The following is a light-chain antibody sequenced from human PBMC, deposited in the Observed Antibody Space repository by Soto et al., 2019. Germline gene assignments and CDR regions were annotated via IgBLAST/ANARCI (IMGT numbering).Light chain of an antibody. CDR1: RGHSTYA. CDR2: LNSDGSH. CDR3: QTWGTGIQV. J-gene: IGLJ2*01. Sequence: QLVLTQSPSASASLGGSVKLTCTLSRGHSTYAIAWHQQQPDKGPQFLMKLNSDGSHFKGDGIPDRFSGSSSGAERYLSISSLQSEDEGDYYCQTWGTGIQVFGGGTKLTVL. V-gene: IGLV4-69*01.